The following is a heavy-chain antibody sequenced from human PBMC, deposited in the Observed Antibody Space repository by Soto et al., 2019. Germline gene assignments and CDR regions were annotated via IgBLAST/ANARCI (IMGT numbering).Heavy chain of an antibody. CDR3: ARDYLSSKLSLSYFDF. CDR2: INPSGGSA. V-gene: IGHV1-46*01. D-gene: IGHD2-2*01. Sequence: QVQLVQSGAEVTRPGASVKVSCKASGYSFISHYIHWVPQAPGQGLEWKGFINPSGGSATLAQKFQGRVTMTRDTSTSTVYMELTILRSEDAAVYYCARDYLSSKLSLSYFDFWGQGTLVTVSS. CDR1: GYSFISHY. J-gene: IGHJ4*02.